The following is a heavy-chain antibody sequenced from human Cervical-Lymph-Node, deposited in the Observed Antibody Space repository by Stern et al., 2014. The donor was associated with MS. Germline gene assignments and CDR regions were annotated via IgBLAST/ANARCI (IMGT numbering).Heavy chain of an antibody. CDR1: TDTFSNID. J-gene: IGHJ4*02. CDR2: IIPFFGTA. CDR3: VRDQAGVAVY. Sequence: VQLVESGAEVKKPGSSMKVSCKASTDTFSNIDISWVRQAPGQGLEWLGGIIPFFGTANYARKVQDRLRITADVSKSTVTMELSSLRSEDAAVYYCVRDQAGVAVYWGQGSLVTVSS. V-gene: IGHV1-69*01. D-gene: IGHD6-19*01.